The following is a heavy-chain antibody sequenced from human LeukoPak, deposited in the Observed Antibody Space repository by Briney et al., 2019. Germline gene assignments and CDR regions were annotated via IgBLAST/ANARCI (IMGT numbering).Heavy chain of an antibody. V-gene: IGHV4-59*01. Sequence: SETLSLTCTVSGGSISSYYWSWIRQPPGKGLEWIGYIYYSGSTNYKPSLKSRVTISVDTSKNQFSLKLSSVTAADTAVYYCARAKKGGGWSSDLGYWGQGTLVTVSS. J-gene: IGHJ4*02. CDR1: GGSISSYY. CDR3: ARAKKGGGWSSDLGY. D-gene: IGHD6-19*01. CDR2: IYYSGST.